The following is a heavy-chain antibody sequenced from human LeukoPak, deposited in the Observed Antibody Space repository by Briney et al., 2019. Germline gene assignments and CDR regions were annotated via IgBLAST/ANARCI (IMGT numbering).Heavy chain of an antibody. V-gene: IGHV3-30-3*01. Sequence: GGSLRLSCAASGFTFSSYAMHWVRQAPGKGLEWVAVISYDGSNKYYADSVKGRFTISRDNSKNTLYLQMNSLRAEDTAVYYCARPLVAATLYYYGMDVWGQGTTVTVSS. CDR1: GFTFSSYA. D-gene: IGHD6-13*01. J-gene: IGHJ6*02. CDR2: ISYDGSNK. CDR3: ARPLVAATLYYYGMDV.